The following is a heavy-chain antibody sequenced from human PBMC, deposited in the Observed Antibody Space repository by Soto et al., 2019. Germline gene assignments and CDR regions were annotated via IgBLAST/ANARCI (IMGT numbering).Heavy chain of an antibody. D-gene: IGHD3-22*01. Sequence: QVHLAESGGGVVQPGRSLRLSCADSGFIFNDFGMHWVRHAPGKGLEWVAVIWFDGSTTYYADSVKGRCTISRDNSKNTLYLEINSPRAEDTAVYYCAKKHNYYDSSGHFYGDGRFDYWGQGTRVTVSS. CDR1: GFIFNDFG. CDR2: IWFDGSTT. V-gene: IGHV3-33*08. CDR3: AKKHNYYDSSGHFYGDGRFDY. J-gene: IGHJ4*02.